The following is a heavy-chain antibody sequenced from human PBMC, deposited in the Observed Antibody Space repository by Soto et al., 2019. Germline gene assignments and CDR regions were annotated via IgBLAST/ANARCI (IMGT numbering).Heavy chain of an antibody. J-gene: IGHJ6*02. CDR3: ARDQHRYSGYDRANYYYGMDV. Sequence: PGGSLRLSCAASGFTFSSYSMNWVRQAPGKGLEWVSSISSSSSYIYYADSVKGRFTISRDNAKNSLYLQMNSLRAEDTAVYYCARDQHRYSGYDRANYYYGMDVWGQGTTVTVSS. CDR1: GFTFSSYS. V-gene: IGHV3-21*01. D-gene: IGHD5-12*01. CDR2: ISSSSSYI.